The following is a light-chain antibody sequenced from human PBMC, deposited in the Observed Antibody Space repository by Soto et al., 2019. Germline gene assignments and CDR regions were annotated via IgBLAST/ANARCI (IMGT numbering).Light chain of an antibody. CDR2: EVS. Sequence: QSALTQPACVSGSPGQSITISCTGTSSEVGGFNYVSWYQRRPGKAPKVMIYEVSNRPSGASNRFSGSKSGNTASLTISGLQDEDEADYYCASRTRSSTVYVFGTGTKVTVL. CDR1: SSEVGGFNY. J-gene: IGLJ1*01. V-gene: IGLV2-14*03. CDR3: ASRTRSSTVYV.